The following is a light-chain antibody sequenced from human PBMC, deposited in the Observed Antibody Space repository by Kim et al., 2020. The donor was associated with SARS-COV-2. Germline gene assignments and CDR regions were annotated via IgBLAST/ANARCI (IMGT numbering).Light chain of an antibody. Sequence: AAVGDRVTITWRASQSISSYLNWYQQKPGKAPKLLIYAASSLQSGVPSRFSGSGSWTDFTPTNSRLQPEDFANYYCQQSYSTPPYTFGQGTKLEI. CDR1: QSISSY. V-gene: IGKV1-39*01. J-gene: IGKJ2*01. CDR2: AAS. CDR3: QQSYSTPPYT.